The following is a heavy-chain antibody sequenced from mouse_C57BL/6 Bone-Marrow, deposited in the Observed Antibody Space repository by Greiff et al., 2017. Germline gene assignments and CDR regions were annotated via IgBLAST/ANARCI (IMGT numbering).Heavy chain of an antibody. Sequence: VQLKESGPGLVKPSQSLSLTCSVTGYSITSGYYWNWIRQFPGNKLEWMGYISYDGSNNYNPSLKNRISITRDTSKNQFFLKLNSVTTEDTATYYCASYYYGSSPCWYFDVWGTGTTVTVSS. CDR3: ASYYYGSSPCWYFDV. V-gene: IGHV3-6*01. CDR1: GYSITSGYY. CDR2: ISYDGSN. J-gene: IGHJ1*03. D-gene: IGHD1-1*01.